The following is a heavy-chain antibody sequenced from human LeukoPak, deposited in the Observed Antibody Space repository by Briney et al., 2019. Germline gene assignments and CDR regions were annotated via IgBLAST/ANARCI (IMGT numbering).Heavy chain of an antibody. CDR2: ISSNGGST. CDR3: AREMGGAADY. D-gene: IGHD2-15*01. CDR1: GFTFSSYA. Sequence: GGSLRLSCVASGFTFSSYAMHWVRQAPGKGLEYVSAISSNGGSTYYANSVKGRFTISRDNSKNTLYLQMGSLRAEDMAVYYCAREMGGAADYWGQGTLVTVSS. V-gene: IGHV3-64*01. J-gene: IGHJ4*02.